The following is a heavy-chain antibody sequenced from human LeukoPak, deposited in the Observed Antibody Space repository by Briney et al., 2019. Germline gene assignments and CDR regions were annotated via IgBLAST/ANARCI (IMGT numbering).Heavy chain of an antibody. V-gene: IGHV1-8*03. J-gene: IGHJ4*02. CDR2: MNPNSGNT. CDR1: GYTFTSYD. Sequence: ASVKVSCKASGYTFTSYDINWVRQATGQGLEWMGWMNPNSGNTGYAQTFQGRVTITRNTSISTAYMELSSLRSEDTAVYYCARGISAVTKASGWDYWGQGTLVTVSS. CDR3: ARGISAVTKASGWDY. D-gene: IGHD4-17*01.